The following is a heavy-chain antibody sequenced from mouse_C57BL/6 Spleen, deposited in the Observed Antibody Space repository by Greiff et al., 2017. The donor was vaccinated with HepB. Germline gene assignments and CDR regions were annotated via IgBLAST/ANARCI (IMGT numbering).Heavy chain of an antibody. J-gene: IGHJ2*01. V-gene: IGHV5-9-1*02. CDR2: ISSGGDYI. CDR1: GFTFSSYA. Sequence: EVKLMESGEGLVKPGGSLKLSCAASGFTFSSYAMSWVRQTPEKRLEWVAYISSGGDYIYYADTVKGRFTISRDNARNTLYLQMSSLKSEDTAMYYCTRDYSNFLYYFDYWGQGTTLTVSS. D-gene: IGHD2-5*01. CDR3: TRDYSNFLYYFDY.